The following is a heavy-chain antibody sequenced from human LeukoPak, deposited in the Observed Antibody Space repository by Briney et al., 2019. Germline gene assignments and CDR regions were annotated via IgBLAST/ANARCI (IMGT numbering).Heavy chain of an antibody. J-gene: IGHJ4*02. CDR1: GFTFSSYG. CDR3: AKTMVRGVLDY. V-gene: IGHV3-23*01. Sequence: GGTLRLSCAASGFTFSSYGMSWVRQAPGKGLELVSAISGSGGSTYYADSVKGRFTISRDNSKNTLYLQMNSLRAEDTAVYYCAKTMVRGVLDYWGQGTLVTVSS. D-gene: IGHD3-10*01. CDR2: ISGSGGST.